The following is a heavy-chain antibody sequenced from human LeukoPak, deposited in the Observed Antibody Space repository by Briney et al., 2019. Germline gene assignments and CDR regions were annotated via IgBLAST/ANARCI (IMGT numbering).Heavy chain of an antibody. V-gene: IGHV3-74*01. D-gene: IGHD1-26*01. Sequence: PGGSLRLSCAASGFTFSSYGMHWVRQAPGKGLVWVSRINSDGSSTSYADSVKGRFTISRDNAKNTLYLQMNSLRAEDTAVYYCASPNQYSGSPWGAFDIWGQGTMVTVSS. J-gene: IGHJ3*02. CDR2: INSDGSST. CDR1: GFTFSSYG. CDR3: ASPNQYSGSPWGAFDI.